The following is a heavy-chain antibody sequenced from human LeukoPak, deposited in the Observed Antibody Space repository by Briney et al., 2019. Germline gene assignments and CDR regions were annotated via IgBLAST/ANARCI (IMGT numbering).Heavy chain of an antibody. CDR3: ARAPRADDIFFDS. J-gene: IGHJ4*02. CDR2: IQRDGSVK. D-gene: IGHD3-9*01. CDR1: GFTFSSYS. V-gene: IGHV3-7*01. Sequence: PGGSLRLSCAASGFTFSSYSMNWVRQAPGKGLEWVANIQRDGSVKYYVDSVKGRFTIFRDNAKNSMSLQMNGLRAEDTAVYYCARAPRADDIFFDSWGQGTLVTVSS.